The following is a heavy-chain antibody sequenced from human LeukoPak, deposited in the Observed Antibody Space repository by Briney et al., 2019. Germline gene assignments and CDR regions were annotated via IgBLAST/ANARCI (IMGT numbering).Heavy chain of an antibody. CDR1: GYTFTTHG. Sequence: ASVKVSCKASGYTFTTHGISWVRQAPGQVLEWMGWITGYNGNTKYAQKFQDRVTMTADKSTSTAYMEVRSLRSDDTAFYYCARDRTGASPDYWGQGTLVTVSS. V-gene: IGHV1-18*01. CDR3: ARDRTGASPDY. CDR2: ITGYNGNT. D-gene: IGHD3/OR15-3a*01. J-gene: IGHJ4*02.